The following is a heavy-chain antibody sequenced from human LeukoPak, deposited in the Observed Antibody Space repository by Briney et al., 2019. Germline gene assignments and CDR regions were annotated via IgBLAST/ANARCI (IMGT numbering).Heavy chain of an antibody. Sequence: SETLSLTCAVYGGSFSGYYWSWIRQPPGKGLEWIGEINHSGSTNYNPSLKSRVTISVDTSKNQFSLKLSSVTAADTAVYYCASSDGSGWVYPLYGMDVWGQGTAVTVSS. J-gene: IGHJ6*02. V-gene: IGHV4-34*01. CDR2: INHSGST. D-gene: IGHD6-19*01. CDR3: ASSDGSGWVYPLYGMDV. CDR1: GGSFSGYY.